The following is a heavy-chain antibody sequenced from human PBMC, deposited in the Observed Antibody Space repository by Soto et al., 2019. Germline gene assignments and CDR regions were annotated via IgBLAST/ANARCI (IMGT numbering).Heavy chain of an antibody. D-gene: IGHD1-26*01. CDR3: ACDRSYSYTDY. Sequence: QVQLVASGGGVVQPGRSLRLSCAASGFTFKSHGMHWVRQAAVKRLELLAFIWYDGSNKYYADSVKGRFTISRDDSNHSLYLQMSSLRAEDTAVFYCACDRSYSYTDYWGQGTVVTVSS. J-gene: IGHJ4*02. CDR2: IWYDGSNK. CDR1: GFTFKSHG. V-gene: IGHV3-33*03.